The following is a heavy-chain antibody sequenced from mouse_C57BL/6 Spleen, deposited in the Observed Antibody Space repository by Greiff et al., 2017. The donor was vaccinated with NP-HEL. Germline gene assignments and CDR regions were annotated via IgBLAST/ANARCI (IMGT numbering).Heavy chain of an antibody. CDR2: IYPGSGST. D-gene: IGHD2-10*02. J-gene: IGHJ4*01. V-gene: IGHV1-55*01. CDR3: ARSMRPRRDYAMDY. Sequence: QVQLQQPGAELVKPGASVKMSCKASGYTFTSYWITWVKQRPGQGLEWIGDIYPGSGSTNYTEKVKSQATLTVDTSASIAYMQLSSLTSEDSAVYYCARSMRPRRDYAMDYWGQGTSVTVSS. CDR1: GYTFTSYW.